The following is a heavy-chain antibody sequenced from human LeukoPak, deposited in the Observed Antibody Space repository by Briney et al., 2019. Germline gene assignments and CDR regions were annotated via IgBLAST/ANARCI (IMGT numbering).Heavy chain of an antibody. Sequence: GGSLRLSCAASGFTVSSNYMSWVRQAPGKGLEWVSVTYSGGSTYYADSVKGRFTISRDNSKNTLYLQMNSLRAEDTAVYYCARYSSGYYYLDWGQGTLVTVSS. J-gene: IGHJ4*02. V-gene: IGHV3-53*01. CDR2: TYSGGST. CDR1: GFTVSSNY. CDR3: ARYSSGYYYLD. D-gene: IGHD3-22*01.